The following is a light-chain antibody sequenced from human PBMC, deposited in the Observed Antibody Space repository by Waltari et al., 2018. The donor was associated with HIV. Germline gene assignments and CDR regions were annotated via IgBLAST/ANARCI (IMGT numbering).Light chain of an antibody. J-gene: IGLJ3*02. V-gene: IGLV1-44*01. CDR1: SSPIGNNN. CDR3: ATWDDSLYGM. Sequence: QAVFTQPPSSYGTPKQPGVISCVANSSPIGNNNVTWYQVLPGSAPRLLIYMNNYRPSGVPGRFSGSRSGTSASLAIHALQSEDEADYYCATWDDSLYGMFGGGTKLTV. CDR2: MNN.